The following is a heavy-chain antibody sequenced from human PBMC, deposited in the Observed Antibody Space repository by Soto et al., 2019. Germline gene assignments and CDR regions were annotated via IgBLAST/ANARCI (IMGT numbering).Heavy chain of an antibody. Sequence: DVQLLESGGDLAQPGGSLRLSCEASGFTFNNYAIAWVRQAPGKGLEWVSGITSSGAAYYADSVKGWFTISRDNSKNTLYLQMNSLRAEDTAVYYCVKGESSVSARDFDPWGQGTLVTVSS. D-gene: IGHD3-22*01. CDR3: VKGESSVSARDFDP. CDR2: ITSSGAA. J-gene: IGHJ5*02. V-gene: IGHV3-23*01. CDR1: GFTFNNYA.